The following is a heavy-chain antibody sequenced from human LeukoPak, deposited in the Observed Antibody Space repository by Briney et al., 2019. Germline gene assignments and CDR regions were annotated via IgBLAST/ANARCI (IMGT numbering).Heavy chain of an antibody. CDR3: ARLGITLSGEVKSS. J-gene: IGHJ5*02. D-gene: IGHD2/OR15-2a*01. CDR1: GFTFSDYT. Sequence: PGGSLRLSCAASGFTFSDYTMNWVRQAPGKGLEWVSSISSKSNYIFYADSIEGRFNISRDNARNSVYLQLNRLRVEDTAVYYCARLGITLSGEVKSSWGQGTLVTVSS. V-gene: IGHV3-21*06. CDR2: ISSKSNYI.